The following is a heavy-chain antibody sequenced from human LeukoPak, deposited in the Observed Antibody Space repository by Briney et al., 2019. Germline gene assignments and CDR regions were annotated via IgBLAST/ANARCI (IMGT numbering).Heavy chain of an antibody. Sequence: GESLKISCKGSGYSFTSYWIGWVRQMPGKGLEWMGIIYPGDSDTRYSPSFQGQVTISADKSISTAYLQWSSLKASDTAMYYRASRIAAAGTTWKYFQHWGQGTLVTVSS. CDR3: ASRIAAAGTTWKYFQH. V-gene: IGHV5-51*01. J-gene: IGHJ1*01. D-gene: IGHD6-13*01. CDR1: GYSFTSYW. CDR2: IYPGDSDT.